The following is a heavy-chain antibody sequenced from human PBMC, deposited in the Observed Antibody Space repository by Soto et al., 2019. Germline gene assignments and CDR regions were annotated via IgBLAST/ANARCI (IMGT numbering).Heavy chain of an antibody. CDR3: ARAASYYGLDV. Sequence: VQLVESGGGLIQPGGSLRLSCAASGFTVSTNYMSWVRQAPGKGLEWVSVIYSGGTTYFADSVKGRFTISRDNSKNTLYLQMSSLRAEDPAVYFCARAASYYGLDVWGQGTTVTVSS. V-gene: IGHV3-53*01. J-gene: IGHJ6*02. CDR2: IYSGGTT. CDR1: GFTVSTNY.